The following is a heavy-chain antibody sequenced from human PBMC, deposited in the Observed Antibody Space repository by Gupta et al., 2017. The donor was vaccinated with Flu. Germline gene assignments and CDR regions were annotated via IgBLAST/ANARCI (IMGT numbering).Heavy chain of an antibody. CDR1: GGSISSGGYY. V-gene: IGHV4-31*03. CDR3: ARDPGQQLGQTDYGMDV. CDR2: IYYSGST. D-gene: IGHD6-13*01. J-gene: IGHJ6*02. Sequence: QVQLQESGPGLVKPSQTLSLTCTVSGGSISSGGYYWSWIRQHPGKGLEWIGYIYYSGSTYYNPSLKSRVTISVDTSKNQFSLKLSSVTAADTAVYYCARDPGQQLGQTDYGMDVWGQGTTVTVSS.